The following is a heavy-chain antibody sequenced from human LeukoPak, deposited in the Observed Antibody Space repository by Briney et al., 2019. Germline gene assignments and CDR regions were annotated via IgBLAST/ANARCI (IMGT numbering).Heavy chain of an antibody. D-gene: IGHD6-19*01. CDR3: ATMTVASAFDY. CDR2: ISSSGSTK. Sequence: GGSLRLSCVVSGFTSEFTFSDFAMYWVRQAPGKGLEWVTYISSSGSTKYYADSVKGRFTISRDNAKNSLFLQMNTLRAEDTAVYYCATMTVASAFDYWGQGSLVTVSS. J-gene: IGHJ4*02. V-gene: IGHV3-48*03. CDR1: GFTSEFTFSDFA.